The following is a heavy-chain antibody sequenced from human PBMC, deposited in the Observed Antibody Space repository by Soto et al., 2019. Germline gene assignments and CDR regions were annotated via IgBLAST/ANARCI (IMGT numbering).Heavy chain of an antibody. CDR2: INPSGGST. D-gene: IGHD3-10*01. CDR1: GYTFTSYY. Sequence: ASVTVSCQASGYTFTSYYMHWVRQAPGQGLEWMGIINPSGGSTSYAQKFQGRVTMTRDTSTSTVYKELSSLRSEDTAVYYCAREDEDYYGSGSTPFDYWGQGTLVTVSS. V-gene: IGHV1-46*03. J-gene: IGHJ4*02. CDR3: AREDEDYYGSGSTPFDY.